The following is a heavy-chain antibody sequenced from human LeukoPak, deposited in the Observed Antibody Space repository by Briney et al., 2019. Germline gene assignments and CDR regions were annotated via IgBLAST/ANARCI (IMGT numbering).Heavy chain of an antibody. D-gene: IGHD3-9*01. CDR2: IYHSGST. CDR1: GYSISSGYY. CDR3: ARDLHLEVVTGYYD. V-gene: IGHV4-38-2*02. J-gene: IGHJ4*02. Sequence: SETLSLTCTVSGYSISSGYYWGWIRQPPGKGLEWIGSIYHSGSTYYNPSLKSRVTISVDTSKNQFSLKLSSVTAADTAVYYCARDLHLEVVTGYYDWGQGTLVTVSS.